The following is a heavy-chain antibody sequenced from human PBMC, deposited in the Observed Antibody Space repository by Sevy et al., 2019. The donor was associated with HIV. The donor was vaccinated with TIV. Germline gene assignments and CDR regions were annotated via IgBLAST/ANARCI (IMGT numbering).Heavy chain of an antibody. CDR1: GYTFTGYY. CDR3: AREPVMSSGSYYYYGMDV. Sequence: ASVKVSCKASGYTFTGYYMHWVRQAPGQGLEWMGWINPNSGGTNYAQKFQGRVTMTRDTSISTAYMELSRLRSDDTAVYYCAREPVMSSGSYYYYGMDVWGQGTTVTVSS. J-gene: IGHJ6*02. CDR2: INPNSGGT. D-gene: IGHD3-10*01. V-gene: IGHV1-2*02.